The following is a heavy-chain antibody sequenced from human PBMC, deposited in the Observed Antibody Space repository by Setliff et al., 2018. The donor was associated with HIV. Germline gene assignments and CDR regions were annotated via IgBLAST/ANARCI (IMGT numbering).Heavy chain of an antibody. J-gene: IGHJ3*01. D-gene: IGHD1-26*01. Sequence: SETLSLTCTVSGGSIIYTSYYWGWIRQPPGKGPEWIGSIYYSGSVYYNPSLKSRVTISVDTTKNQFSLKVKSVTAADTAVYYCAKSIVGGTTHAFDLWGQGTMVTVSS. V-gene: IGHV4-39*07. CDR2: IYYSGSV. CDR3: AKSIVGGTTHAFDL. CDR1: GGSIIYTSYY.